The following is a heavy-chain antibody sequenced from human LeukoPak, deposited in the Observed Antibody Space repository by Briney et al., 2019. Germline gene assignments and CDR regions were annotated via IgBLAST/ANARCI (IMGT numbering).Heavy chain of an antibody. CDR1: GFTFSSYA. Sequence: GGSLRLSCAASGFTFSSYAMSWVRQAPGKGLEWVSAINSGGSTYYADSVKGRFTISRDNSKNTLNLQMNSLRAEDTAVYYCAKDSCSSTSCYRGVDYWGQGTLVTVSS. V-gene: IGHV3-23*01. CDR3: AKDSCSSTSCYRGVDY. J-gene: IGHJ4*02. D-gene: IGHD2-2*01. CDR2: INSGGST.